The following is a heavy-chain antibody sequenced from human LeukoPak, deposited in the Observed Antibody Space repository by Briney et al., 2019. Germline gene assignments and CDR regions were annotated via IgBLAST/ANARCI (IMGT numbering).Heavy chain of an antibody. J-gene: IGHJ6*02. CDR1: GFTFSSYG. D-gene: IGHD1-26*01. CDR3: ANDREWEAPYYYYGMDV. V-gene: IGHV3-30*18. Sequence: PGRALRLSCAASGFTFSSYGMHWVRPAPVKGLGWVAVISFDGSNKYYADSMKGRFTNARDNSKNTLYLQMISLRAEDTAGYYCANDREWEAPYYYYGMDVWGQGTTVTVSS. CDR2: ISFDGSNK.